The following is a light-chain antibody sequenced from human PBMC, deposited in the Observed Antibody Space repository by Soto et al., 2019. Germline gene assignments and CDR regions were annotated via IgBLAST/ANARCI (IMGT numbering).Light chain of an antibody. CDR2: GAS. CDR3: LHDYNYPRT. CDR1: QGIRNY. Sequence: AIQMTQSPSSLSASVGDRVNITCRASQGIRNYLGWYQQKPGKAPNLLIYGASTLQSGVPSRFSGSGSGTDFTLTINSLQPEDFATYYCLHDYNYPRTFGQGTRVDVK. V-gene: IGKV1-6*01. J-gene: IGKJ1*01.